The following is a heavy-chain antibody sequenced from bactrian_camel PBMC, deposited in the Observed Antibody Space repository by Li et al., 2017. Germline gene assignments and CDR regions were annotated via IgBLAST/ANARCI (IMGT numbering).Heavy chain of an antibody. Sequence: HVQLVESGGGSVQAGGSLRLSCGASGSIYGDACVGWLRQVPGKEREGVATIDHDGRTRYSESVEGRFTISQDTAKNTVYLQMNSLVVEDTAMYYCAKGLYSTADAVGHRVRGQGTQVTVS. CDR2: IDHDGRT. D-gene: IGHD1*01. CDR1: GSIYGDAC. V-gene: IGHV3S53*01. J-gene: IGHJ4*01.